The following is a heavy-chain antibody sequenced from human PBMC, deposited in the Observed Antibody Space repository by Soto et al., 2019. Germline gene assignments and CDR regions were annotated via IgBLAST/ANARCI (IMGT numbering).Heavy chain of an antibody. Sequence: PSETLSLTCAVSGYSISSGNYWAWIRQPPGRGLEWIGSLYHIGSTHYNTSLKSRVTISVDTSKNHSSLELSSVTAADMAMYYCRSSTSCYDESCVDVWGQGTMVTVSS. J-gene: IGHJ6*02. V-gene: IGHV4-38-2*01. CDR3: RSSTSCYDESCVDV. CDR2: LYHIGST. D-gene: IGHD2-2*01. CDR1: GYSISSGNY.